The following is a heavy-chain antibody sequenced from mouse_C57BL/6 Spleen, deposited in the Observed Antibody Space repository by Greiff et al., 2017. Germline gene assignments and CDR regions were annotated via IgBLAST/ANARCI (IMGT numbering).Heavy chain of an antibody. CDR3: AKIYYGNYYAMDY. D-gene: IGHD2-1*01. V-gene: IGHV1-55*01. J-gene: IGHJ4*01. CDR2: IYPGSGST. CDR1: GYTFTSYW. Sequence: QVQLKQPGAELVKPGASVKMSCKASGYTFTSYWITWVKQRPGQGLEWIGDIYPGSGSTNYNEKFKSKATLTVDTSSSTAYMQLSSLTSEDSAVYYCAKIYYGNYYAMDYWGQGTSVTVSS.